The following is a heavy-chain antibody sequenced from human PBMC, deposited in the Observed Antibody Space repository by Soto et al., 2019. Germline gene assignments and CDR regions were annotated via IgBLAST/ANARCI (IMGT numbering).Heavy chain of an antibody. Sequence: ASVKVSCKASGYTFTSYYMHWVRQAPGQGLEWMGIINPSGGSTSYAQKLQGRVTMTTDTSTSTAYMELRSLRSDDTAVYYCALRRLRDSMDFDYWGQGTLVTVSS. CDR1: GYTFTSYY. CDR2: INPSGGST. CDR3: ALRRLRDSMDFDY. J-gene: IGHJ4*02. D-gene: IGHD3-22*01. V-gene: IGHV1-46*01.